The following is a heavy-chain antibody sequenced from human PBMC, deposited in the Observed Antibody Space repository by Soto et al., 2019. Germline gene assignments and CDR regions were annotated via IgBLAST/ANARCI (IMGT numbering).Heavy chain of an antibody. Sequence: GGSLRLSCATSGFPFSDYYMSWIRQAPGKGLEWLSHISPKSTYRNYADSVKGRFTISRGNTKSSLFLQMNSLGVEDTAVYYCARGGGGGLFEHWGQGVLVTVSS. CDR1: GFPFSDYY. CDR3: ARGGGGGLFEH. J-gene: IGHJ4*02. V-gene: IGHV3-11*06. CDR2: ISPKSTYR. D-gene: IGHD2-21*01.